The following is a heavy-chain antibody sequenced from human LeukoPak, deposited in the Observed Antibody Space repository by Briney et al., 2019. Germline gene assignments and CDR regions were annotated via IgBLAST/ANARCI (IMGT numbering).Heavy chain of an antibody. V-gene: IGHV3-66*01. D-gene: IGHD5-18*01. CDR3: ACPGYSYGFDY. Sequence: GGSLRLSCAAYGLTVSINYMSWVRQAPGKGLEWVSVIYSGGSTYYADSVKGRFTISRDNSKNTLYLQMNSLRAEDTAVYYCACPGYSYGFDYWGQGTLVTVSS. J-gene: IGHJ4*02. CDR1: GLTVSINY. CDR2: IYSGGST.